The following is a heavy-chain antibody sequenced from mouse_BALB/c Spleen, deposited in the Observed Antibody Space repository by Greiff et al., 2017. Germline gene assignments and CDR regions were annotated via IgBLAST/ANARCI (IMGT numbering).Heavy chain of an antibody. Sequence: EVQLVESGGGLVKPGGSLKLSCASSGFTFSCYAMSWVRQTPEKRLEWVASISSGGSTYYPDSVKGRFTISRDNARNILYLQMSSLRSEDTAMYYCARDVNYYGSSYRGYFDVWGAGTTVTVSA. CDR1: GFTFSCYA. J-gene: IGHJ1*01. D-gene: IGHD1-1*01. CDR3: ARDVNYYGSSYRGYFDV. CDR2: ISSGGST. V-gene: IGHV5-6-5*01.